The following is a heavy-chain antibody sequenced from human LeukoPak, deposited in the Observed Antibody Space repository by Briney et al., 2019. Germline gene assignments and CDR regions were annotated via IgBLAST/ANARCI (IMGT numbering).Heavy chain of an antibody. D-gene: IGHD4-17*01. J-gene: IGHJ5*02. Sequence: SETLSLTCTVSGGSISSYYWSWIRQPPGKGLEWIGYIYYSGSTNYNPSLKSRVTISVDTSKNQFSLKLTSVTAADTAVYYCARSADYGVYNWFDPWGQGTLVTVSS. CDR1: GGSISSYY. V-gene: IGHV4-59*12. CDR3: ARSADYGVYNWFDP. CDR2: IYYSGST.